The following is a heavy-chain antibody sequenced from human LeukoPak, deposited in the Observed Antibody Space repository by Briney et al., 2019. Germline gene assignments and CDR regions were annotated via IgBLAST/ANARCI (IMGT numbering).Heavy chain of an antibody. Sequence: HPGGSLRLSCAASGFTFSSYAMSWVRQAPGKGVEWVSAISGSGGSTYYADSVKGRFTISRDNSKNTLYLQMNSLRAEDTAVYYCAKQHIVVVTATHDYWGQGTLVTVTS. D-gene: IGHD2-21*02. CDR1: GFTFSSYA. V-gene: IGHV3-23*01. J-gene: IGHJ4*02. CDR2: ISGSGGST. CDR3: AKQHIVVVTATHDY.